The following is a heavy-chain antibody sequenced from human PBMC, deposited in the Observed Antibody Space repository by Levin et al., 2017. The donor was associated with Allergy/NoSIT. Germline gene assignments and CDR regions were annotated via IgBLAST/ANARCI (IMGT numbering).Heavy chain of an antibody. V-gene: IGHV3-23*01. CDR3: AKEGDYYDSSGLFDY. D-gene: IGHD3-22*01. CDR1: GFTFSSYA. J-gene: IGHJ4*02. Sequence: GESLKISCAASGFTFSSYAMSWVRQAPGKGLEWVSAISGSGGSTYYADSVKGRFTISRDNSKNTLYLQMNSLRAEDTAVYYCAKEGDYYDSSGLFDYWGQGTLVTVSS. CDR2: ISGSGGST.